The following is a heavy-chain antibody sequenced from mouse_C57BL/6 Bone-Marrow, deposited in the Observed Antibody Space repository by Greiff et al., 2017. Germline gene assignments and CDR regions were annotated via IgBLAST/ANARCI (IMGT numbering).Heavy chain of an antibody. J-gene: IGHJ2*01. V-gene: IGHV1-72*01. CDR3: ARRYSTYYFDY. CDR1: GYTFTSYW. D-gene: IGHD2-5*01. CDR2: IAPNSGGT. Sequence: VQLQQPGAELVKPGASVKLSCKASGYTFTSYWMHWVKQRPGRGLEWIGRIAPNSGGTKYNEKFKSKATLTVDKPSSTAYMQLSSLTSEDSAVYYCARRYSTYYFDYWGQGTTLTVSS.